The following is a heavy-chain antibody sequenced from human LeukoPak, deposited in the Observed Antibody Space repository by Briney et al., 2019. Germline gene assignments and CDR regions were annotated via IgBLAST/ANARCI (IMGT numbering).Heavy chain of an antibody. V-gene: IGHV1-18*01. D-gene: IGHD2-2*01. CDR3: ARGYLPAASIRRDAFDI. Sequence: ASVKVSCKASGYTFTSYGISWVRQAPGQGLEWMGWISAYNGNTNYAQKLQGRVTMTTDTSTSTAYMELRSLRSDDTAAYYCARGYLPAASIRRDAFDIWGQGTMVTVSS. CDR1: GYTFTSYG. J-gene: IGHJ3*02. CDR2: ISAYNGNT.